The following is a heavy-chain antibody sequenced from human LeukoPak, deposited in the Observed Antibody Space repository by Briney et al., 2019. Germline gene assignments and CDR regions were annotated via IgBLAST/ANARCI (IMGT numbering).Heavy chain of an antibody. CDR1: GFIFSDYY. CDR2: ISPSGLTI. CDR3: ARSIAVAEPFDH. J-gene: IGHJ4*02. V-gene: IGHV3-11*01. D-gene: IGHD6-19*01. Sequence: GGSLRLSCAASGFIFSDYYMRWIRQAPGKGVEWVSYISPSGLTIYYADSVRGRFTISRDNAKNSLSLQMNSLRAEDTAVYSCARSIAVAEPFDHWGQGTLVPVSS.